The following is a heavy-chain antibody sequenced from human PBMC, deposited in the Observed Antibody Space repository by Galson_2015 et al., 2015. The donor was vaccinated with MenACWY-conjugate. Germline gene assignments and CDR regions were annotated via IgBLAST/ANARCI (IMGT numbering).Heavy chain of an antibody. D-gene: IGHD1-26*01. CDR2: IRDRGHSHTT. CDR3: TRRMLGSTDGYDI. CDR1: GFIFSAHY. Sequence: SLRLSCAASGFIFSAHYMDWVRQGPGRGLEWVGRIRDRGHSHTTEHAASGKGRFTISRDESESSVYLQMNSLQSEDTAVYYCTRRMLGSTDGYDIWGQGTMVAV. J-gene: IGHJ3*02. V-gene: IGHV3-72*01.